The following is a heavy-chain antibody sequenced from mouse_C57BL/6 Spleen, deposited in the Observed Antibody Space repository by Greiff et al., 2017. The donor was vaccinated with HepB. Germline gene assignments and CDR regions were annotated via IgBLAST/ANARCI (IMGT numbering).Heavy chain of an antibody. CDR2: IYPGDGDT. V-gene: IGHV1-82*01. Sequence: VQRVESGPELVKPGASVKISCKASGYAFSSSWMNWVKQRPGKGLEWIGRIYPGDGDTNYNGKFKGKATLTADKSSSTAYMQLSSLTSEDSAVYFCARWYYDYDYWGQGTTLTVSS. CDR1: GYAFSSSW. J-gene: IGHJ2*01. D-gene: IGHD2-4*01. CDR3: ARWYYDYDY.